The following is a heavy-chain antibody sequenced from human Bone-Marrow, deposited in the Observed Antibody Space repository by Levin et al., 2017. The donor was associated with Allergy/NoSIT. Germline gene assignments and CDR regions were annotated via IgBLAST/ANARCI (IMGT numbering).Heavy chain of an antibody. J-gene: IGHJ3*01. CDR1: GFTFSNHS. CDR3: ARGHLTSEDGFDV. CDR2: ISYRPTYM. Sequence: RPGGSLRLSCGASGFTFSNHSLNWVRQAPGQALEWVSSISYRPTYMYYADSVKGRFIISRDNAKNSLYLQMNTLRPEDSAVYYCARGHLTSEDGFDVWGRGTMVTVSS. V-gene: IGHV3-21*01. D-gene: IGHD5-24*01.